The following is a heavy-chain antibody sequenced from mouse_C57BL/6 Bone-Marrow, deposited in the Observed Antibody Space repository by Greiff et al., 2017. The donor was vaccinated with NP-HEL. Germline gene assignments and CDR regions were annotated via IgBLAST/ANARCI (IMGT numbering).Heavy chain of an antibody. CDR2: ISNGGGST. CDR1: GFTFSDYY. J-gene: IGHJ4*01. V-gene: IGHV5-12*01. Sequence: DVMLVESGGGLVQPGGSLKLSCAASGFTFSDYYMYWVRQTPEKRLEWVAYISNGGGSTYYPDTVKGRFTISRDNAKNTLYLQMSRLKSEDTAMYYCARLGYYYAMDYWGQGTSVTVSS. CDR3: ARLGYYYAMDY.